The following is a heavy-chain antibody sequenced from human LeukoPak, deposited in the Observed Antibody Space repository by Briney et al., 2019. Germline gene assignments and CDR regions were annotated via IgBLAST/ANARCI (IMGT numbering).Heavy chain of an antibody. CDR1: GFIFSRHS. V-gene: IGHV3-11*01. CDR3: ATDGAGFDT. CDR2: INIGGTNT. J-gene: IGHJ5*02. Sequence: GGSLRLSCTTSGFIFSRHSMHWVRQAPGKGLEWLSYINIGGTNTHYADSVKGRFTISRDNAKKSLYLEMNNLRAEDTAVYYCATDGAGFDTWGQGVLVTVSP.